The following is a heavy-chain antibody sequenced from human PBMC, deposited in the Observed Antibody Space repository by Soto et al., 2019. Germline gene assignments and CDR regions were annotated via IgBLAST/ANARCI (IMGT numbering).Heavy chain of an antibody. CDR2: ISSSSSTI. D-gene: IGHD3-3*01. Sequence: LRLSCAASGCTFSSYSMNWVRQAPGKGLEWVSYISSSSSTIYYADSVKGRFTISRDNAKNSLYLQMNSLRDEDTAVYYCARQSEGFWSAYHCFEYWGQGTLVTVAS. V-gene: IGHV3-48*02. CDR3: ARQSEGFWSAYHCFEY. J-gene: IGHJ4*02. CDR1: GCTFSSYS.